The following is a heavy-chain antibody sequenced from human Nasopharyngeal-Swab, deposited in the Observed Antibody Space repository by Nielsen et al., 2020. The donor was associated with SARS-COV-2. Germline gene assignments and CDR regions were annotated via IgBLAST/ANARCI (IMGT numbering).Heavy chain of an antibody. J-gene: IGHJ5*02. CDR2: LYTSGSTTLKPPP. D-gene: IGHD3-16*01. CDR1: GDSINNHY. CDR3: ARDGGTWFDP. Sequence: SETLSLTCTVSGDSINNHYWSWIRQPAGKGLQWIGRLYTSGSTTLKPPPNYNPSLKSRVSMSLDTSKNQFSLRLTSVTAADTAVYYCARDGGTWFDPWGQGTLVTVSS. V-gene: IGHV4-4*07.